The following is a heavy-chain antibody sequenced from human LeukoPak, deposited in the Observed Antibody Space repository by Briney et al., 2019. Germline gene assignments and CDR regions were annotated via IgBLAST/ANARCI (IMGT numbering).Heavy chain of an antibody. J-gene: IGHJ3*02. Sequence: ASVKVSCKASGYTFTSYGISWVRQAPGQGLEWMGWISAYNGNTNYAQKLQGRVTMTTDTSTSTAYMELRSLRSDDTAVYYCARDRYYDSSGTNPGERALEIWGQGTMITVSS. V-gene: IGHV1-18*01. CDR2: ISAYNGNT. D-gene: IGHD3-22*01. CDR1: GYTFTSYG. CDR3: ARDRYYDSSGTNPGERALEI.